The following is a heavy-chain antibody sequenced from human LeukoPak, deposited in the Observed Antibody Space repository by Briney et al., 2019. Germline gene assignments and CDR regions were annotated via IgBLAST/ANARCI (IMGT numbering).Heavy chain of an antibody. CDR3: AKEGDSSGYSHYFDY. J-gene: IGHJ4*02. CDR1: GFTFSSYW. D-gene: IGHD3-22*01. CDR2: ISGSGGST. Sequence: PGGSLRLSCAASGFTFSSYWMHWVRQAPGKGLEWVSAISGSGGSTYYADSVKGRFTISRDNSKNTLYLQMNSLRAKDTAVYYCAKEGDSSGYSHYFDYWGQGTLVTVSS. V-gene: IGHV3-23*01.